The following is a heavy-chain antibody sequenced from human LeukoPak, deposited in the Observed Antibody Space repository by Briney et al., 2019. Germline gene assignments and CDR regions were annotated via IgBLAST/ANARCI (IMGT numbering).Heavy chain of an antibody. D-gene: IGHD5-18*01. CDR1: GFTLSSYA. CDR2: VGSSSSYI. J-gene: IGHJ4*02. Sequence: GGSLRLSCAASGFTLSSYALNWVRQAPGKGLEWVSSVGSSSSYIYYAESVKGRFTSFRDNAKSSVYLQMNSLRAEDTAVYYCARDSDTDMARKLDYWGQGTLVIVSS. CDR3: ARDSDTDMARKLDY. V-gene: IGHV3-21*06.